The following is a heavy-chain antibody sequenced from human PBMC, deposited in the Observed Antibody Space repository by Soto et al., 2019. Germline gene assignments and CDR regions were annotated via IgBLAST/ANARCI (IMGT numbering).Heavy chain of an antibody. Sequence: PSETLSLTCAVYGGSFSGYDWTWIRQPPGTGLEWIGEINHSGSTNYNPSLKSRVTISVDTSKNQFSLKLSSVTAADTAVYYCARGREIRRSAGYYDSSGYDLTPFGYWGQGTLVTVSS. D-gene: IGHD3-22*01. CDR1: GGSFSGYD. CDR3: ARGREIRRSAGYYDSSGYDLTPFGY. V-gene: IGHV4-34*01. CDR2: INHSGST. J-gene: IGHJ4*02.